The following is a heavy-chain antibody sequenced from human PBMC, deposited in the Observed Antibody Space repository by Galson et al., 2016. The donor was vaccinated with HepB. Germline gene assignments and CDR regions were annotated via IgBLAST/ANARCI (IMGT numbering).Heavy chain of an antibody. J-gene: IGHJ4*02. D-gene: IGHD4-17*01. CDR1: GFTFSGYA. CDR3: AKDAYYGDYALDY. Sequence: SLRLSCAASGFTFSGYAMHWVRQAPGKGLEWVAVVSYDGSIISYADSVTGRFTISRDNSKSTVYLHMDSLRPEDTAIYYCAKDAYYGDYALDYWGQGSLVTVSS. CDR2: VSYDGSII. V-gene: IGHV3-30*18.